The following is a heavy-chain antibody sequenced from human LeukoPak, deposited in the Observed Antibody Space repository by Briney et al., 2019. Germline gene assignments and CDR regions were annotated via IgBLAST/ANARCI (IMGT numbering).Heavy chain of an antibody. Sequence: GGSLRLSCAASGFTFSSYAMSWVRQAPGKGLEWVSTISGSGGSTFYADSVKGRFTISRDNSKNTLFLQMNSLRAEDTAVYYCVGGSGWFDAFDIWGPGTLVTVPS. CDR1: GFTFSSYA. CDR2: ISGSGGST. CDR3: VGGSGWFDAFDI. J-gene: IGHJ3*02. V-gene: IGHV3-23*01. D-gene: IGHD6-19*01.